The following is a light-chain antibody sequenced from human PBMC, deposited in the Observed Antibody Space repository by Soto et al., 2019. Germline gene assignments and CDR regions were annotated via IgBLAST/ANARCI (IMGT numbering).Light chain of an antibody. CDR2: EVS. Sequence: QSALTQPPSASGSPGQSVTISCTGTSSDVGVYNYVSWYQQHPGKAPKLMIYEVSKRPSGVPDRFSGSKSGNTASLTVSGLQAEDEADYYFSSYAGSNHLVFGGGTKLTVL. J-gene: IGLJ2*01. CDR1: SSDVGVYNY. CDR3: SSYAGSNHLV. V-gene: IGLV2-8*01.